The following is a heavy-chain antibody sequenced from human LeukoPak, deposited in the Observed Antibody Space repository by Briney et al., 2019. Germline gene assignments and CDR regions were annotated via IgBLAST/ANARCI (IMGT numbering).Heavy chain of an antibody. V-gene: IGHV1-18*01. J-gene: IGHJ5*02. CDR1: SYTFTSYG. CDR3: ARGRGYCTNGVCSKTHNWFDP. CDR2: ISAYNGNT. Sequence: ASVKVSCKAASYTFTSYGISWVRQAPGQGLEWMGWISAYNGNTNYAQKFQGRVTMTRDTSISTAYMELSRLRSDDTAVYYCARGRGYCTNGVCSKTHNWFDPWGQGTLVTVSS. D-gene: IGHD2-8*01.